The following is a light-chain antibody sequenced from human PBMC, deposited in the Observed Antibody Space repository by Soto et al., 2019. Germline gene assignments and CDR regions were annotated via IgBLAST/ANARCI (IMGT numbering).Light chain of an antibody. J-gene: IGLJ1*01. CDR3: QACDSSTALDG. CDR1: KLGDKY. V-gene: IGLV3-1*01. CDR2: QDS. Sequence: SYELTQPPSVSVSPGQTASITCSGDKLGDKYACWYQQKPGQSPVLVIYQDSKRPSGIPERFSGSNSGNTATLTISGTQAMDEADYYCQACDSSTALDGYGTGIKVTVL.